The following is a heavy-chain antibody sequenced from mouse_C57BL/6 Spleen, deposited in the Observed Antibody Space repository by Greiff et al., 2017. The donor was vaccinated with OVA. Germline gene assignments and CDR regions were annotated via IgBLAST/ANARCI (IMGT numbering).Heavy chain of an antibody. V-gene: IGHV1-19*01. Sequence: EVQLQQSGPVLVKPGASVKMSCKASGYTFTDYYMNWVKQSHGKSLEWIGVINPYNGGTSYNQKFKGKATLTVDKSSSTAYMELNSLTSEDSAVYYCARGDYYGSSVYYAMDYWGQGTSVTVSS. J-gene: IGHJ4*01. CDR3: ARGDYYGSSVYYAMDY. D-gene: IGHD1-1*01. CDR2: INPYNGGT. CDR1: GYTFTDYY.